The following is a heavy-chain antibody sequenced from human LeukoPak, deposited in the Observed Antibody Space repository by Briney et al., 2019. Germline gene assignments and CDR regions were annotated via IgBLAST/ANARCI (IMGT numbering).Heavy chain of an antibody. D-gene: IGHD6-19*01. CDR1: GFTFSSYD. Sequence: PGGSLRLSCAASGFTFSSYDMHWVRQATGKGLEWVSVIGTSGDTYYAGSVKGRFTISRENAKNSLYLQMNSLTAGDTAVYFCSRVGSSGWPNYFDSWGQATLVTVSS. V-gene: IGHV3-13*04. CDR3: SRVGSSGWPNYFDS. CDR2: IGTSGDT. J-gene: IGHJ4*02.